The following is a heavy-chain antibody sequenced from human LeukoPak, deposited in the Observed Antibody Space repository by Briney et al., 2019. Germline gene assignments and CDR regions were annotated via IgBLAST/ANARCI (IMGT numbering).Heavy chain of an antibody. D-gene: IGHD1-7*01. V-gene: IGHV3-30*02. J-gene: IGHJ3*02. CDR1: GFTFATYG. CDR2: IWSDGSNK. Sequence: GGSLRLSCAASGFTFATYGINWVRRAPGKGLEWVAVIWSDGSNKYYADSVKGRFTISRDNSKNTLYLQMNSLRAEDTAVYYCAKGRQELELPGAFDIWGQGTMVTVSS. CDR3: AKGRQELELPGAFDI.